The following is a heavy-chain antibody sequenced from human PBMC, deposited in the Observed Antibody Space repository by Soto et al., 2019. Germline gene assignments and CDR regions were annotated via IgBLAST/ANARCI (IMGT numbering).Heavy chain of an antibody. CDR2: IYHSGST. D-gene: IGHD2-15*01. CDR1: SGSISSSNW. V-gene: IGHV4-4*02. Sequence: QVQLQESGPGLVKPSGTLSLTCAVSSGSISSSNWWSWVRQPPGKGLEWIGEIYHSGSTNYNPSLKSRVTISVDKSKNQFSLKLSSVTAADTAVYYCARVGEYCSGGSCYGNFQHWGQGTLVTVSS. J-gene: IGHJ1*01. CDR3: ARVGEYCSGGSCYGNFQH.